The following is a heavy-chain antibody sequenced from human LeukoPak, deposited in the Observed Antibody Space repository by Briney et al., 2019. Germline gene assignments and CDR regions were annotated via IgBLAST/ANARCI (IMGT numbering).Heavy chain of an antibody. CDR1: GGSFSGYY. V-gene: IGHV4-34*01. CDR2: IDHSGST. J-gene: IGHJ6*02. Sequence: SETLSLTCAVYGGSFSGYYWSWIRQPPGKGLEWIGEIDHSGSTNYNPSLKSRVTISVDTSKNQFSLKLSSVTAADTAVYYCARGLYYYYYGMDVWGQGTTVTVSS. CDR3: ARGLYYYYYGMDV.